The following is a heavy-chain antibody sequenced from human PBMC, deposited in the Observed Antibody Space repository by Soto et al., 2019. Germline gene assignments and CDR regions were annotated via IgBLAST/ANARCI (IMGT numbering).Heavy chain of an antibody. V-gene: IGHV3-30-3*01. D-gene: IGHD6-6*01. CDR3: ARESEYSSSCDY. CDR1: GFTFSSYA. J-gene: IGHJ4*02. CDR2: ISYDGSNK. Sequence: QVQLVESGGGVVQPGRSLRLSCAASGFTFSSYAMHWVRQAPGKGLECVAVISYDGSNKYYADSVKGRFTISRDNSKNTMYLQMNSLRSEDTGVYYCARESEYSSSCDYWGQGTLVTASS.